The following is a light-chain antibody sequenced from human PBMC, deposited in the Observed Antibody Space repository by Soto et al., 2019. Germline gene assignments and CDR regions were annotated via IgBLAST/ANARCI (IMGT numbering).Light chain of an antibody. V-gene: IGKV3-20*01. CDR1: QGVSSSF. J-gene: IGKJ1*01. Sequence: EIVLTQSPGTLSLSPGERATLSCRASQGVSSSFLAWYQQKPGRAPRLLIYCASSRATGIPHRFSGSGSGTDFTLTISRLDPEDFAVYYCQQYSSSAWTFGQGTKVEIK. CDR2: CAS. CDR3: QQYSSSAWT.